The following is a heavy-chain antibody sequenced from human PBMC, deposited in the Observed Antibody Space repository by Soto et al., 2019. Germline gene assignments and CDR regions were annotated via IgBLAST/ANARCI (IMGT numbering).Heavy chain of an antibody. V-gene: IGHV4-59*01. D-gene: IGHD5-12*01. CDR2: IYYSGST. CDR3: ARAPYGGYEDY. CDR1: GGSISSYY. J-gene: IGHJ4*02. Sequence: PSETLSLTCTVSGGSISSYYWSWIRQPPGKGLEWIGYIYYSGSTNYDPSLKSRVTISVDTSKNQFSLKLSSVTAADTAVYYCARAPYGGYEDYWGQGTLVTVSS.